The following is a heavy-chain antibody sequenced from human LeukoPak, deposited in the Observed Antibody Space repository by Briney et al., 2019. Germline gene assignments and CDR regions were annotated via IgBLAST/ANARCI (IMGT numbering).Heavy chain of an antibody. CDR2: IYYSGST. Sequence: SETLSLTCTVSGGSITGYYCSWIRQPPGKGLEWIGYIYYSGSTNYNPSLKSRVTISVDTSKNQFSLKLSPVTAADTAVYYCARNDSSGYFDYWGQGTLVTVSS. CDR3: ARNDSSGYFDY. J-gene: IGHJ4*02. CDR1: GGSITGYY. V-gene: IGHV4-59*12. D-gene: IGHD3-22*01.